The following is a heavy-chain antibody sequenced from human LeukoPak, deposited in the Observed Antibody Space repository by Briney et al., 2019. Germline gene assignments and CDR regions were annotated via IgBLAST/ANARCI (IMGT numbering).Heavy chain of an antibody. CDR1: GFTFDDYA. CDR3: AKGYIVGATSAFDI. CDR2: ISWNSGSI. J-gene: IGHJ3*02. V-gene: IGHV3-9*01. D-gene: IGHD1-26*01. Sequence: GRSLRLSCAASGFTFDDYAMHWVRQAPGKGLEWVSGISWNSGSIGYADSVKGRFTISRDNAKNSLYLQMNSLRAEDTALYYCAKGYIVGATSAFDIWGQGTMVTVSS.